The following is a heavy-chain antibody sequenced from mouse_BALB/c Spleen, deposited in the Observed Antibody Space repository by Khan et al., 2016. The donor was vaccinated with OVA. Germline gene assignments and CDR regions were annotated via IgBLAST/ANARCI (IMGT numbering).Heavy chain of an antibody. J-gene: IGHJ3*01. CDR1: GFSLTGYG. CDR2: IWGDGST. CDR3: ARDRYYYGRGLAY. D-gene: IGHD1-1*01. Sequence: QVQLKESGPGLVAPSQSLSITCTASGFSLTGYGVNWVRQPPGKGLEWLGMIWGDGSTDYNSALKSRLSISKDNSKNQAFLKMNSLQTDDTARYFCARDRYYYGRGLAYWGQGTLVTVSA. V-gene: IGHV2-6-7*01.